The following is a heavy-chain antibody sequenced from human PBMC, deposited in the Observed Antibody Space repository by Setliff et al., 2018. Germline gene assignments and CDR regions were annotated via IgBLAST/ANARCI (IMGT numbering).Heavy chain of an antibody. V-gene: IGHV1-2*02. CDR2: INPNSGGT. CDR3: AISWDPLGGCDGAFDI. CDR1: GPALTGYY. D-gene: IGHD2-21*02. Sequence: ASVKVSCKASGPALTGYYIHWVRQAPGQGPEWMGWINPNSGGTNYAPEFQGRVTMTRDMSITTAYMELRSLRFDDTSLYYCAISWDPLGGCDGAFDIWGQGTMVTVSS. J-gene: IGHJ3*02.